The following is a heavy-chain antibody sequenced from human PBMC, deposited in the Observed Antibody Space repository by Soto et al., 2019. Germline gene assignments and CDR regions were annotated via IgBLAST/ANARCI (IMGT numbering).Heavy chain of an antibody. CDR1: GYTFTSYD. Sequence: ASVKVSCKASGYTFTSYDINWVRQATGQGLEWMGRMNPNSGNTDYAQKFQGRVTMTRNTSISTAYMELSSLRSEDTAVYYCASGYCSSTTCLPFDYWGQGTLVTVSS. V-gene: IGHV1-8*01. CDR3: ASGYCSSTTCLPFDY. D-gene: IGHD2-2*01. J-gene: IGHJ4*02. CDR2: MNPNSGNT.